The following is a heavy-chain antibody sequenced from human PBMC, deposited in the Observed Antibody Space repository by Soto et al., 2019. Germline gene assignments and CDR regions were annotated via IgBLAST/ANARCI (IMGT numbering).Heavy chain of an antibody. D-gene: IGHD2-2*01. Sequence: GGSLRLSCAASGFTFSNYAMSRVRQAPGKGLEWVSTISGNGGSTYYADSVKGRFTISRDNSKNMLFLQINGLRDDDSAVYYCAKRPASIITLDNWGQGTPVTVSS. CDR1: GFTFSNYA. CDR3: AKRPASIITLDN. J-gene: IGHJ4*02. CDR2: ISGNGGST. V-gene: IGHV3-23*01.